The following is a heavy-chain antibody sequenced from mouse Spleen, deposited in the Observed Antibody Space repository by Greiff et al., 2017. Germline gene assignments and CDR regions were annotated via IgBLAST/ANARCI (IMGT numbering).Heavy chain of an antibody. D-gene: IGHD2-4*01. Sequence: EVKLMESGGGLVQPGGSMKLSCAASGFTFSDAWMDWVRQSPEKGLEWVAEIRNKANNHATYYAESVKGRFTISRDDSKSSVYLQMNSLRAEDTGIYYCTQIYYDYDWFAYWGQGTLVTVSA. CDR2: IRNKANNHAT. CDR1: GFTFSDAW. J-gene: IGHJ3*01. CDR3: TQIYYDYDWFAY. V-gene: IGHV6-6*01.